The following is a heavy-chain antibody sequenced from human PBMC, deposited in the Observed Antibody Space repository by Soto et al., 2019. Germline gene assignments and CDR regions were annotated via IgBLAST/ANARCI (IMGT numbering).Heavy chain of an antibody. CDR1: GFTFSSCT. Sequence: EVHLVESGGGLVKPGGSLRLSCAVSGFTFSSCTMNWVRQAPGKGLEWVSSISPSTSHIYYADSVKGRFPISRNNAQNSQFLQKNSMRNEDPALYYCLGCSGGACQQNHGMDVWGQGTTVTVSS. CDR2: ISPSTSHI. J-gene: IGHJ6*02. CDR3: LGCSGGACQQNHGMDV. V-gene: IGHV3-21*01. D-gene: IGHD2-15*01.